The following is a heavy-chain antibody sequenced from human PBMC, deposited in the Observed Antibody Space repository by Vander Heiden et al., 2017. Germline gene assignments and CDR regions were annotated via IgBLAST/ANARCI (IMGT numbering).Heavy chain of an antibody. CDR2: IYYSGST. V-gene: IGHV4-39*01. CDR3: ARRLSPIAAVAGTFDY. D-gene: IGHD6-19*01. J-gene: IGHJ4*02. CDR1: GASIRSSSDY. Sequence: QQLQESGPGLVNRSETLSLTCTFSGASIRSSSDYGGGNRQPPGKGLEWIGGIYYSGSTYYNPSLKSRVTISVDTSKNQFSLKLSSVTAADTAVYYCARRLSPIAAVAGTFDYWGQGTLVTVSS.